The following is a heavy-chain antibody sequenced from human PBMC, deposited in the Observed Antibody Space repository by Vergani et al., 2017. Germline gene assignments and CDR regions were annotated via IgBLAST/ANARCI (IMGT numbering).Heavy chain of an antibody. CDR2: VNHGGST. CDR1: GGSFSAYY. J-gene: IGHJ4*02. D-gene: IGHD3-16*02. Sequence: QVQLQEWGAGLLKTSETLSLTCGVSGGSFSAYYWSWIRQAPGMGLEWIGEVNHGGSTNYNPSLKSRVSISVDTSKNQFSLQLTSVTAADSALYFCSSIARAPTRGNPPPDYWGQGILVTVSS. V-gene: IGHV4-34*01. CDR3: SSIARAPTRGNPPPDY.